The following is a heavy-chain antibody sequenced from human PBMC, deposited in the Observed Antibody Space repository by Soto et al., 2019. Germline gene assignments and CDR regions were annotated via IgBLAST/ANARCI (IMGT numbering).Heavy chain of an antibody. D-gene: IGHD2-15*01. CDR2: INPNSGGT. CDR3: ATSPDCSGGSCYWGSYYYYGMDV. CDR1: GYTFTGYY. J-gene: IGHJ6*02. Sequence: RASVKVSCKASGYTFTGYYMHWVRQAPGQGLEWMGWINPNSGGTNYAQKFQGWVTMTRDTSISTAYMELSRLRSDDTAVYYCATSPDCSGGSCYWGSYYYYGMDVWGQGTTVTVSS. V-gene: IGHV1-2*04.